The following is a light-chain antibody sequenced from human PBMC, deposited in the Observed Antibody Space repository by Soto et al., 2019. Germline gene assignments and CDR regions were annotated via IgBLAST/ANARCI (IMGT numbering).Light chain of an antibody. CDR2: LAS. Sequence: EIVLTQSPGILSLSQGEGATLSCRASQSVSSSNLAWYQQKPGQAPRLLIYLASSRATGIPDRFSGSGFGTDFTLTISSLEPEDFAVYYCQHYGSSWTFGQGTKVDIK. J-gene: IGKJ1*01. CDR1: QSVSSSN. CDR3: QHYGSSWT. V-gene: IGKV3-20*01.